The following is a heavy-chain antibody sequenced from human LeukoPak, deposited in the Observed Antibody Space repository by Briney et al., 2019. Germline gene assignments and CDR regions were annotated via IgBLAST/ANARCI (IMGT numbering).Heavy chain of an antibody. V-gene: IGHV3-7*05. CDR3: ARGGDPPRPLGY. J-gene: IGHJ4*02. CDR2: IKQDGNEK. D-gene: IGHD4-17*01. CDR1: GFIFSNYC. Sequence: GGSLRLSCTASGFIFSNYCMNWVRQAPGRGLEWVANIKQDGNEKYYVDSVKGRFTISRDNAKNSLYLQMNSLRAEDTAVYYCARGGDPPRPLGYWGQGALVTVSS.